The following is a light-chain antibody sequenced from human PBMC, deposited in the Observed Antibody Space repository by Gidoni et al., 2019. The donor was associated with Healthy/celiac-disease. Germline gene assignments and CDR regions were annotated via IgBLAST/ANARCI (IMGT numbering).Light chain of an antibody. CDR3: QQYNSYWT. J-gene: IGKJ1*01. CDR2: KAS. CDR1: QSISSW. V-gene: IGKV1-5*03. Sequence: IQMTQSPSTLSASVGDRVTITCRASQSISSWLAWYQKKPGKAPKLLIYKASSLESGVPSRFSGSGSGTEFTLTISSLQPDDFANYYCQQYNSYWTFGQGTKVEIK.